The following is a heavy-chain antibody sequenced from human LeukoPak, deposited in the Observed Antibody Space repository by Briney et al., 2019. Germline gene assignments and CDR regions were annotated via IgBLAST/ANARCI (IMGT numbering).Heavy chain of an antibody. Sequence: GGSLRLSCAASGFTFSSYSMNWVRQAPGKGLEWVSSISSSSSYIYYADSVKGRFTISRDNAKNSLYLQMNSLRAEDTAVYYCAKISVRRAAAGFDYWGQGTLVTVSS. CDR1: GFTFSSYS. D-gene: IGHD6-13*01. J-gene: IGHJ4*02. CDR3: AKISVRRAAAGFDY. V-gene: IGHV3-21*01. CDR2: ISSSSSYI.